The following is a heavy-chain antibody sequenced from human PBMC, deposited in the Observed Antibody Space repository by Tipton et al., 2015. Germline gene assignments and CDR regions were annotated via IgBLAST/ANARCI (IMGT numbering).Heavy chain of an antibody. CDR1: GFTFKKYA. D-gene: IGHD3-3*01. V-gene: IGHV3-23*01. CDR2: ISGSIEKT. Sequence: GSLRLSCEASGFTFKKYAMSWVRQAPGKGLEWVALISGSIEKTDYADSVTGRFIISRDNSKNTLYLDMRSLRVDDTAIYFCTRADYYTSGGGLDVWGQGTTVTVSS. J-gene: IGHJ6*02. CDR3: TRADYYTSGGGLDV.